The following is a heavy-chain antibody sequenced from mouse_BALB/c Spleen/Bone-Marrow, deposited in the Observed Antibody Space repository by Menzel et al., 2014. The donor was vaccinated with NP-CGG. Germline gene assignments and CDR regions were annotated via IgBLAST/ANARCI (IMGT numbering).Heavy chain of an antibody. CDR2: IDPYYGGT. CDR1: GYSFTGYN. Sequence: VQLQQSGPELEKPGASVKISCQASGYSFTGYNINWVKQSNGKSLEWLGNIDPYYGGTSYNQKFEAKATLTVDRSSSTAYVQLKSLTSEDSAVYYCARRGSSGYWFAYWGQGTLVTVSA. CDR3: ARRGSSGYWFAY. D-gene: IGHD3-1*01. V-gene: IGHV1-39*01. J-gene: IGHJ3*01.